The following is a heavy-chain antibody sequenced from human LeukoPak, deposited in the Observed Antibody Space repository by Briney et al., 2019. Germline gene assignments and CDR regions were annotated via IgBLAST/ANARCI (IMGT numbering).Heavy chain of an antibody. D-gene: IGHD6-19*01. V-gene: IGHV3-13*01. CDR3: ARDPSGRGMDV. CDR2: IGIAGDT. Sequence: GGSLRLSCAASGFTFSSYDMQWVRQVIGKGLDWVSAIGIAGDTHYSGSVKGRFTISRENAKNSLYLQMNSLRAGDTAVYYCARDPSGRGMDVWGQGTTVTVSS. CDR1: GFTFSSYD. J-gene: IGHJ6*02.